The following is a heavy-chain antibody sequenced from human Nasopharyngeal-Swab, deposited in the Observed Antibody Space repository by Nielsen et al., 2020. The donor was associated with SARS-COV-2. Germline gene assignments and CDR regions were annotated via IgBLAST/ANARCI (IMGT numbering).Heavy chain of an antibody. CDR3: TRATATTGSYC. V-gene: IGHV3-73*01. CDR2: IRSKANSYAT. CDR1: GFTFSGSA. D-gene: IGHD1-26*01. Sequence: GGSLRLSCAASGFTFSGSAMPWVRQASGKGLEWVGRIRSKANSYATAYAASVKGRFTISRDDSNNTAYLQMNSLKTEDTAVYYCTRATATTGSYCWGQGTLVTVSS. J-gene: IGHJ4*02.